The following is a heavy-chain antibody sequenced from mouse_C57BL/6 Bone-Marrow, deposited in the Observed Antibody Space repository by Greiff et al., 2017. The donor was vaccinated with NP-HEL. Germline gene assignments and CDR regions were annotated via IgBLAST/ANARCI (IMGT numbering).Heavy chain of an antibody. CDR1: GYSITSGYY. CDR2: ISYDGSN. D-gene: IGHD1-1*01. Sequence: ESGPGLVKPSQSLSLTCSVTGYSITSGYYWNWIRQFPGNKLEWMGYISYDGSNNYNPSLKNRISITRDTSKNQFFLKLNSVTTEDTATYYCASLLLRFFAYWGQGTLVTVSA. J-gene: IGHJ3*01. V-gene: IGHV3-6*01. CDR3: ASLLLRFFAY.